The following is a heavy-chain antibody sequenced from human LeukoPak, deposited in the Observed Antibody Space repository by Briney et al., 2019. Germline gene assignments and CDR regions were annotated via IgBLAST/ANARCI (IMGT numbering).Heavy chain of an antibody. V-gene: IGHV4-4*02. CDR2: IHHGGTT. D-gene: IGHD3-16*01. J-gene: IGHJ4*02. CDR1: GDSVTSDYW. CDR3: ARGSDYVWGI. Sequence: SGTLSLTCVVSGDSVTSDYWYSWVRQSPGKGLEWIGEIHHGGTTNYIPSLKSRLTMSVDKSNNQISLNLNSVTAADTAVYYCARGSDYVWGIWGQGTLVSVSS.